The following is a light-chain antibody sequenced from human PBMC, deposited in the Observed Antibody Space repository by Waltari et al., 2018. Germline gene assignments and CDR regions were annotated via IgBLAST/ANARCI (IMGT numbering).Light chain of an antibody. CDR1: SSDVGGYNF. Sequence: QSALTQPASVSGSPGQSITISCTGTSSDVGGYNFVSWYQQHPGKAPKLIISEVSNRPPGVSDRFSGSKSGTTASLTISGLQAEDEADYHCCSYTSSSTWVFCGGTELTVL. V-gene: IGLV2-14*01. CDR2: EVS. J-gene: IGLJ3*02. CDR3: CSYTSSSTWV.